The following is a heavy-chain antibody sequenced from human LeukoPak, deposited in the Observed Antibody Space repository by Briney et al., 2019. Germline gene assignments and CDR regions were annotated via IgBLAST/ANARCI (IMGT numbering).Heavy chain of an antibody. CDR2: INPNSGDT. CDR1: GYTFTGYY. CDR3: ARGTGGD. V-gene: IGHV1-2*02. Sequence: ASVKVSCKASGYTFTGYYMHRVRQAPGQGLEWMGWINPNSGDTSYAQKFQGEVTMTTDTSISTTYMELSRLRSDDTAVYYCARGTGGDWGQGTLVTVSS. J-gene: IGHJ4*02.